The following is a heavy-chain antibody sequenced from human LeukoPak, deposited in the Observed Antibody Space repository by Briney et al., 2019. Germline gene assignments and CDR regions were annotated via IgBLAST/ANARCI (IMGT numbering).Heavy chain of an antibody. J-gene: IGHJ3*02. V-gene: IGHV7-4-1*02. CDR2: INTNTGNP. Sequence: GASVKVSCKASGYTFTSYAMNWVRRAPGQGLEWMGWINTNTGNPTYAQGFTGRFVFSLDTSVSTAYLQISSLKAEDTAVYYCARCSSYYYDSSGDDAFDIWGQGTMVTVSS. CDR1: GYTFTSYA. CDR3: ARCSSYYYDSSGDDAFDI. D-gene: IGHD3-22*01.